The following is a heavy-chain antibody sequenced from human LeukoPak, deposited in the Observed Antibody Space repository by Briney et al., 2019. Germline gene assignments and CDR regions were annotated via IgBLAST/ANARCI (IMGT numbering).Heavy chain of an antibody. D-gene: IGHD2-8*02. CDR3: ARGYCTGGNCYSFGY. V-gene: IGHV4/OR15-8*02. CDR2: VYHSGLT. Sequence: SETLSLTCVVSGASVSTNNWWKWVRQAPGKGLEWIGEVYHSGLTNYSPSLKSRVSMSIDKSKNIFSLNLTSVTAADTAVYYCARGYCTGGNCYSFGYWGQGTLVIVSS. J-gene: IGHJ4*02. CDR1: GASVSTNNW.